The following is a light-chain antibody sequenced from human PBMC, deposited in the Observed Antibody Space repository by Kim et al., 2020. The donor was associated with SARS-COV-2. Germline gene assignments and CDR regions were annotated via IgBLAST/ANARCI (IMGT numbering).Light chain of an antibody. CDR1: SSSIGAGYD. Sequence: RVTSSCTGSSSSIGAGYDVHWYQQLPGAAPKLLIYGNNNRPSGVPDRLSASKSGTSASLAITGLQAEDEADYYCQSYDSSLSAYVFGTGTKVTVL. V-gene: IGLV1-40*01. CDR3: QSYDSSLSAYV. J-gene: IGLJ1*01. CDR2: GNN.